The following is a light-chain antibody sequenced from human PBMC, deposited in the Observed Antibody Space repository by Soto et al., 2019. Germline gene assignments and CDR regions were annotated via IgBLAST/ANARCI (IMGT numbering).Light chain of an antibody. CDR1: SSDVGSYNF. CDR3: CSYAGYYTLVL. CDR2: DVS. J-gene: IGLJ3*02. Sequence: SALTQPRSVSGSPGQSVTISCTGTSSDVGSYNFVSWFQQHPGKAPKLMIYDVSKRPSGVPDRFSASKSGNTASLTISGLQAEDEADYHCCSYAGYYTLVLFGGGTKVTVL. V-gene: IGLV2-11*01.